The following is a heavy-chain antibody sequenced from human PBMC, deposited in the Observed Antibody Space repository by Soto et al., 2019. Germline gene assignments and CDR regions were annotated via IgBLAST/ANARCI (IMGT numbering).Heavy chain of an antibody. Sequence: QITLKESGPTLVKPTQTLTLTCTFSGFSLSTSGVGVGWIRQPPGKALEWLALIYWDDDKRYSPSLKSRLTITKDTSKNQVVITMTNIDPVDTATYYCAHRPSYCSGGSCYSGFDYWCQGTLVTVSS. CDR3: AHRPSYCSGGSCYSGFDY. J-gene: IGHJ4*02. D-gene: IGHD2-15*01. CDR2: IYWDDDK. V-gene: IGHV2-5*02. CDR1: GFSLSTSGVG.